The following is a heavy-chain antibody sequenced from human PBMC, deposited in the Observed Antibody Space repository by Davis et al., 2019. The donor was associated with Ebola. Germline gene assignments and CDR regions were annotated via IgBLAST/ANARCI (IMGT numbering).Heavy chain of an antibody. CDR2: IIPILGIA. J-gene: IGHJ5*02. V-gene: IGHV1-69*04. CDR1: GGTFSSYT. Sequence: AASVKVSCKASGGTFSSYTISWVRQAPGQGLEWMGRIIPILGIANYAQKFQGRVTITADKSTSTAYMELSSLRSEDTAVYYCARDSGSYLTWFDPWGQGTLVTVSS. CDR3: ARDSGSYLTWFDP. D-gene: IGHD1-26*01.